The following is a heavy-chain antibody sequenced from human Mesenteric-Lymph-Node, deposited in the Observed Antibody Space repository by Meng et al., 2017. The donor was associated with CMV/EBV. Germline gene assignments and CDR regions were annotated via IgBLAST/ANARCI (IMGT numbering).Heavy chain of an antibody. V-gene: IGHV1-2*02. CDR1: YIFTDYD. CDR2: INPSSRGT. Sequence: YIFTDYDIHWVRQAPGQGLEWMGWINPSSRGTNYAQKFQGRVTMTRDASISTAYMELTRLTSDDTAVYFCARGFDPLTDFRSGYGDYWGQGTLVTVSS. J-gene: IGHJ4*02. D-gene: IGHD3-3*01. CDR3: ARGFDPLTDFRSGYGDY.